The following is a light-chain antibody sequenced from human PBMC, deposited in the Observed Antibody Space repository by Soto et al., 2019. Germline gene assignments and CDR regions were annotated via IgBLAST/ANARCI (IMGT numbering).Light chain of an antibody. Sequence: DVQMTQSPSSLSASVEDRVTITCRASQSISSYLNWYQQKPGKAPKLLIYAASSLQSGVPSRFSGSGSGTDFTITISSLQPEDFATYYCQQSYSTPRTFGQGTRLEIK. J-gene: IGKJ5*01. CDR1: QSISSY. CDR2: AAS. CDR3: QQSYSTPRT. V-gene: IGKV1-39*01.